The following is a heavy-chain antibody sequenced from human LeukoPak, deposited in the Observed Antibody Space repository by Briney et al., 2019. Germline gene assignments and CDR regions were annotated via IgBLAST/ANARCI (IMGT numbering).Heavy chain of an antibody. CDR3: ARAGGFFSPFGY. Sequence: KPSQTLSLTCTVSGGSISSGGYYWSWIRQHPGKGLEWIGYIYYGGSTYYNPSLKSRVTISVDTSKNQFSLKLSSVTAADTAVYYCARAGGFFSPFGYWGQGTLVTVSS. CDR1: GGSISSGGYY. D-gene: IGHD3-16*01. J-gene: IGHJ4*02. CDR2: IYYGGST. V-gene: IGHV4-31*03.